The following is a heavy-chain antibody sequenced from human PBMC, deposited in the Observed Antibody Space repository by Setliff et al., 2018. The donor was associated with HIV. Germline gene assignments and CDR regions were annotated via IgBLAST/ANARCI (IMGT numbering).Heavy chain of an antibody. V-gene: IGHV4-4*07. D-gene: IGHD3-16*01. J-gene: IGHJ5*02. CDR1: GDSIINYY. CDR2: VKSSGTT. Sequence: PSETLSLTCTVSGDSIINYYWSWIRQPAGKGLEWIGRVKSSGTTTYSPSLKSRVTMSVDMSKNQFSLRLSSVTAADTALYYCARVKGWGWFDPWGQGTLVTVSS. CDR3: ARVKGWGWFDP.